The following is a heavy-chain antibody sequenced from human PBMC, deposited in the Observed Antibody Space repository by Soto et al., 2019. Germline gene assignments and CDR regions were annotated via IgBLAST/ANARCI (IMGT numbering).Heavy chain of an antibody. CDR1: GGSISSSNW. D-gene: IGHD3-22*01. CDR3: ARDRPVPYYYDSSGYYNDAFDI. Sequence: SETLSLTCAVSGGSISSSNWWSWVRQPPGKGLEWIGEIYHSGSTNYNPSLKGRVTISVDKSKNQFSLKLSSVTAADTAVYYCARDRPVPYYYDSSGYYNDAFDIWGQGTMVTVS. CDR2: IYHSGST. J-gene: IGHJ3*02. V-gene: IGHV4-4*02.